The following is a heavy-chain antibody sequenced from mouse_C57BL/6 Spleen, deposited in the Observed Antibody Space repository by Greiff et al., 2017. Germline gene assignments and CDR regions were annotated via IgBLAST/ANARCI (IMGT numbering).Heavy chain of an antibody. V-gene: IGHV14-1*01. D-gene: IGHD3-2*02. Sequence: EVQLQQSGAELVRPGASVKLSCTASGFNIKDYYMHWVKQRPEQGLEWIGRIDPADGDTEYAPKFQGKATMTADTSSNTAYLQLSSLTSEDTAVYYCTTDSSGYGTFFDYWGQGTTLTVSS. CDR3: TTDSSGYGTFFDY. CDR2: IDPADGDT. CDR1: GFNIKDYY. J-gene: IGHJ2*01.